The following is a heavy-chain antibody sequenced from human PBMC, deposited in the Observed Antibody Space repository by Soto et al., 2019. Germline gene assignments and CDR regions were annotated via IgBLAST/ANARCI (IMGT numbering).Heavy chain of an antibody. V-gene: IGHV3-23*01. CDR2: ISGSGGST. Sequence: XGSLRLSCAASGFTFTSYAMIWVRQPPGKGLEWVSAISGSGGSTYYADSVKGRFTISRDNSKNMLYLQMNSLSDEDTAVYYCAKCSGGSCYSPSDYWGQGILVTVSS. CDR3: AKCSGGSCYSPSDY. J-gene: IGHJ4*02. D-gene: IGHD2-15*01. CDR1: GFTFTSYA.